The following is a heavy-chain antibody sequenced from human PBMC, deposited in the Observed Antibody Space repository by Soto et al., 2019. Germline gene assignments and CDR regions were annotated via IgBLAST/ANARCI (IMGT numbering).Heavy chain of an antibody. CDR3: ARDLRGHSYGYVRSGGSG. CDR1: GFTFSSYW. V-gene: IGHV3-7*05. D-gene: IGHD5-18*01. J-gene: IGHJ4*02. CDR2: IKQDGSEK. Sequence: EVQLVESGGGLVQPGGSLRLSCAASGFTFSSYWMSWVRQAPGKGLEWVANIKQDGSEKYYVDSVKGRFTISRDNAKNSLYLQMNSLRGEDAAVYYCARDLRGHSYGYVRSGGSGWGQGTLVTVSS.